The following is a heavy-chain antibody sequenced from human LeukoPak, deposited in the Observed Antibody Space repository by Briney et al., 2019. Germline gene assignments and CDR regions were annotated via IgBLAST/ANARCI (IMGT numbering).Heavy chain of an antibody. Sequence: GESLKISCKGSGYSFTSYWIGWVRQMPGKGLELMGIFYPGDSDTIYSPSFQGQVTISADKSISTAYPQWSSLKASDTAMYYCARRVTMVRRYYFDYWGQGTLVTVSS. J-gene: IGHJ4*02. D-gene: IGHD3-10*01. V-gene: IGHV5-51*01. CDR3: ARRVTMVRRYYFDY. CDR2: FYPGDSDT. CDR1: GYSFTSYW.